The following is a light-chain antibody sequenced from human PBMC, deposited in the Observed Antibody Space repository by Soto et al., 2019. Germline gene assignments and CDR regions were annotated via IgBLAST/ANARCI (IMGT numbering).Light chain of an antibody. CDR1: SSNIGSNT. V-gene: IGLV1-44*01. Sequence: QSVLTQPPSVSESPGQKVTISCSGSSSNIGSNTVNWYQQLPGTAPKLLIYSNNQRPSGVPDRFSGSKSGTSASLAISGLQSEDEADYYCAAWDDSLNGLWVFGGGTKLTVL. CDR3: AAWDDSLNGLWV. J-gene: IGLJ3*02. CDR2: SNN.